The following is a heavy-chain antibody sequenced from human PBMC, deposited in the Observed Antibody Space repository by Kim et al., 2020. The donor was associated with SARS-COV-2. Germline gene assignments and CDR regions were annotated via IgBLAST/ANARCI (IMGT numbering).Heavy chain of an antibody. J-gene: IGHJ3*02. Sequence: SETLSLTCTVSGGSISSSSYYWGWIRQPPGKGLEWIGSIYYSGSTYYNPSLKSRVTISVDTSKNQFSLKLSSVTAADTAVYYCARPRGNYDILTGYYPSSFDIWGQGTMVTVSS. CDR3: ARPRGNYDILTGYYPSSFDI. CDR2: IYYSGST. V-gene: IGHV4-39*01. CDR1: GGSISSSSYY. D-gene: IGHD3-9*01.